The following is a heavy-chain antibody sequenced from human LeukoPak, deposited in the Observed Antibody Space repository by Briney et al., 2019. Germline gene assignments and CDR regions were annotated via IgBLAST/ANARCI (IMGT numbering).Heavy chain of an antibody. V-gene: IGHV1-69*04. Sequence: SVRVSCKASGSTFGSYGFIWVRQAPGQGLEWVGRIIPMVDSTDHAQKFQGRVTITADKSTSTAYTELSSLRSEDTAVYYCASLTVVTQDWFDPWGQGTLVTVSS. CDR1: GSTFGSYG. CDR2: IIPMVDST. CDR3: ASLTVVTQDWFDP. D-gene: IGHD4-23*01. J-gene: IGHJ5*02.